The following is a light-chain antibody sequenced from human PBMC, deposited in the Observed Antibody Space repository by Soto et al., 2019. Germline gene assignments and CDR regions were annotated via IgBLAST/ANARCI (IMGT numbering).Light chain of an antibody. CDR3: QQYTDASWT. CDR1: QSISRR. CDR2: DAS. J-gene: IGKJ1*01. Sequence: DTQMTQSPSTLSASVGDRVTITCRASQSISRRLAWYQQKPGKAPKLLIYDASTLESGVPSRFSGSGYGTEFTLTISSRQPDDFATFYCQQYTDASWTFGLGTKVEI. V-gene: IGKV1-5*01.